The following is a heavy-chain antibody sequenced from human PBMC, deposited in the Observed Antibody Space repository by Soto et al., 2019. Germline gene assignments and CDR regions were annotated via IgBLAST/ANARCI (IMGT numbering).Heavy chain of an antibody. D-gene: IGHD1-26*01. Sequence: QVQLVESGGGVVQPGRSLRLSCVASGFTFSSYGMNWVSQAPGKRLEWVAIISYDGSNTYYADSVKGRFTISRDNSKNTLYLQMNSLRAEDTSVYYCAKEGGLSGSYYISSSYYFDYWGQGTLVTVSS. J-gene: IGHJ4*02. CDR2: ISYDGSNT. CDR3: AKEGGLSGSYYISSSYYFDY. V-gene: IGHV3-30*18. CDR1: GFTFSSYG.